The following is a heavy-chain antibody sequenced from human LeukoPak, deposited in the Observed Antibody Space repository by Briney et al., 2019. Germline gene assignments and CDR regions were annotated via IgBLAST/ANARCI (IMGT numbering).Heavy chain of an antibody. CDR1: GFTFSSYG. CDR3: AKEIGPAMVKFFDY. V-gene: IGHV3-33*06. Sequence: GGSLRLSCAASGFTFSSYGMHWVRQAPGKGLEWVAVIWYDGSNKYYADSVKGRFTISRDNSKNTLYLQMNSLRAEDTAVYYCAKEIGPAMVKFFDYWGQGTLVTVSS. J-gene: IGHJ4*02. CDR2: IWYDGSNK. D-gene: IGHD5-18*01.